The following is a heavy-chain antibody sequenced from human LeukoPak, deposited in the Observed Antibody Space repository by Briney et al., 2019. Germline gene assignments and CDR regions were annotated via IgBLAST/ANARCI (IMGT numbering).Heavy chain of an antibody. J-gene: IGHJ4*02. CDR2: FDPEDGET. CDR1: GYTLTELS. CDR3: ATDASGYDFVY. Sequence: GASVKVSCKVSGYTLTELSMHWVRQAPGKGLEWMGGFDPEDGETIYAQKFQGRVTTTEDTSTDTAYMELSSLRSEDTAVYYCATDASGYDFVYWGQGTLVTVSS. D-gene: IGHD5-12*01. V-gene: IGHV1-24*01.